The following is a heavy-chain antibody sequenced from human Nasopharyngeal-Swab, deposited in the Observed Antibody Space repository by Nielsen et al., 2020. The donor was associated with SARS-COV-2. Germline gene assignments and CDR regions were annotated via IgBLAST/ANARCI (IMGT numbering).Heavy chain of an antibody. D-gene: IGHD6-13*01. CDR1: GLTFSDYY. Sequence: GESLKISCVASGLTFSDYYMSWIRQAPGKGLEWVSSISGTSTYIYYADSVKGRFTVSRDNARNSLYLQMNSLTGDDTAVYYCARDLVSSWRAIGNWYFDLWGRGTLVTVSS. V-gene: IGHV3-11*06. CDR2: ISGTSTYI. J-gene: IGHJ2*01. CDR3: ARDLVSSWRAIGNWYFDL.